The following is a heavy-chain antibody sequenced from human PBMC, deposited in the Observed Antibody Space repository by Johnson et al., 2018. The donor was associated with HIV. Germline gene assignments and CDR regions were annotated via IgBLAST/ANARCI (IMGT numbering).Heavy chain of an antibody. V-gene: IGHV3-74*02. D-gene: IGHD6-13*01. CDR1: GLTVSSNY. CDR2: INSDGSST. J-gene: IGHJ3*02. Sequence: VQLVESGGGLVKPGGSLRLACAASGLTVSSNYMSWVRQAPGKGLVWVSRINSDGSSTSYADSVKGRFTISRDNAKNTLYLQMNSLRAEDTAVYYCARGGVYSRDAFDIWGQGTMVTVSS. CDR3: ARGGVYSRDAFDI.